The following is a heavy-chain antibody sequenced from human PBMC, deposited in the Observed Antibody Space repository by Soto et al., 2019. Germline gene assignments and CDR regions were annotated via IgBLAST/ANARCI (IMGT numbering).Heavy chain of an antibody. D-gene: IGHD1-26*01. J-gene: IGHJ4*02. CDR2: LTANGDST. CDR1: GFIFSDYA. V-gene: IGHV3-23*01. CDR3: AKVASGSGSYYLDY. Sequence: EVQLLESGGGLVQPGGSLRLACAASGFIFSDYAMTWVRQAPGKGLEWVSALTANGDSTYYAGSVKGRFTLSRDNSKNTLYLQMNGLSAEDTAVYYCAKVASGSGSYYLDYWGQGTLVTVSS.